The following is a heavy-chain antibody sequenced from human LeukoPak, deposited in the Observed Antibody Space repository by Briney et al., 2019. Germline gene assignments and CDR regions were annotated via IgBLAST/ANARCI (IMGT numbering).Heavy chain of an antibody. CDR2: LYSAGGT. Sequence: PGGSLRLSCAVSGLTIHANYMSWVRQAPGKGLEWVSVLYSAGGTYYADFVKGRFIISRDNSRNTLYLQMNSLTVEDTAVDFCARDRALAQFDYWGQGTLVTVSS. V-gene: IGHV3-53*01. CDR1: GLTIHANY. D-gene: IGHD1-1*01. CDR3: ARDRALAQFDY. J-gene: IGHJ4*02.